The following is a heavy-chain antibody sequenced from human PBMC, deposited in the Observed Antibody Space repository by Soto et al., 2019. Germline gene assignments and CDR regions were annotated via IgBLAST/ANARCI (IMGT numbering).Heavy chain of an antibody. CDR3: ARDRCGGDCYSFDS. V-gene: IGHV3-9*01. D-gene: IGHD2-21*02. CDR1: GFIFDNHA. Sequence: EVQLVESGGGLVQPGRSLRLSCAASGFIFDNHAMNWVRQAPGKGLEWVAGVSWNSGSIDYADSVKGRFTISRDNAKNSLYLQMNSLRAEDTAFYYCARDRCGGDCYSFDSWGQGTLVTVSS. J-gene: IGHJ4*02. CDR2: VSWNSGSI.